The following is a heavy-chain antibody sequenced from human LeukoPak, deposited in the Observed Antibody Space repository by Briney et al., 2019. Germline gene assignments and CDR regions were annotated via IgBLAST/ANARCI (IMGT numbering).Heavy chain of an antibody. CDR2: INWNGGST. V-gene: IGHV3-20*01. J-gene: IGHJ5*02. Sequence: GGSLRLSCAASGFTFDDYGMSWVRQAPGKGLEWVSGINWNGGSTGYADSVKGRFTISRDNAKNSLYLQMNSLRAEDTALYHCARMSTIMTTETNNWFDPWGQGTLVTVSS. CDR3: ARMSTIMTTETNNWFDP. D-gene: IGHD4-17*01. CDR1: GFTFDDYG.